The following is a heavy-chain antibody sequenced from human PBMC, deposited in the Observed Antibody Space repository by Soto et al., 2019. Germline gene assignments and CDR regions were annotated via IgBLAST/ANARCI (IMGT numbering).Heavy chain of an antibody. CDR2: IYYSGST. Sequence: PSETLSLTCTVSGGSISSGGYYWSWIRQPPGKGLEWIGYIYYSGSTNYNPSLKSRVTISVDTSKNQFSLKLSYVIAADTAVYYCARRYGPGFDYWGQGTLVTVSS. D-gene: IGHD4-17*01. V-gene: IGHV4-61*08. CDR3: ARRYGPGFDY. J-gene: IGHJ4*02. CDR1: GGSISSGGYY.